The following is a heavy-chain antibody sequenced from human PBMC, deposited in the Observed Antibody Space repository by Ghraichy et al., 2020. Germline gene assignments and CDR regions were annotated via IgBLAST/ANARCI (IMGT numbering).Heavy chain of an antibody. J-gene: IGHJ5*02. Sequence: SETLSLTCAVSGASISSSDWWTWVRQPPGKGLEWLAEMHHGGNTNYNPSIRSRVTISLDKSRNLFSLNVKSVTAADTAVYFCARVPCCPSGFSDGSGYYWEMRAFDPWGRGTLVTVAS. CDR1: GASISSSDW. V-gene: IGHV4-4*02. CDR2: MHHGGNT. CDR3: ARVPCCPSGFSDGSGYYWEMRAFDP. D-gene: IGHD3-22*01.